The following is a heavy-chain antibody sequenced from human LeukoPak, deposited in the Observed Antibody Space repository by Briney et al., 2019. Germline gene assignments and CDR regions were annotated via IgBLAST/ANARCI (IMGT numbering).Heavy chain of an antibody. CDR1: GFTFSNVW. J-gene: IGHJ3*02. CDR2: IKSKTDGGTT. CDR3: TTDLLGSYYDILTAYYAFDI. V-gene: IGHV3-15*01. D-gene: IGHD3-9*01. Sequence: GGSLRLSCAASGFTFSNVWMSWVRQAPGKGLEWVGRIKSKTDGGTTDYRAPVKGRFTISRDDSKNTLYLQMNSLKTEDTAVYYCTTDLLGSYYDILTAYYAFDIWGRGTMVTVSS.